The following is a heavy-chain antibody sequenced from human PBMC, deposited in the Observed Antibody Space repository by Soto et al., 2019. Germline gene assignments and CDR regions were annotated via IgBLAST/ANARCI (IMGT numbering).Heavy chain of an antibody. Sequence: GESLKISCKGSGYSFTSYWIGWVRQMPGKGLEWMGIIYPGDSDTRYSPSFQGQVTISADKSISNAYLQWSSLKASDTAMYYCASAAEFWSGYYQFDYWGQGTLVTVSS. J-gene: IGHJ4*02. CDR1: GYSFTSYW. V-gene: IGHV5-51*01. D-gene: IGHD3-3*01. CDR2: IYPGDSDT. CDR3: ASAAEFWSGYYQFDY.